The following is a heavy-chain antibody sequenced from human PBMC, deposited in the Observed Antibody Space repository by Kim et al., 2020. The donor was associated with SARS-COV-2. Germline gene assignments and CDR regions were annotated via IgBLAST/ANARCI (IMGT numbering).Heavy chain of an antibody. CDR3: ARERVFSSGGSCYGYYYGMDV. CDR1: GYTFTSYA. V-gene: IGHV1-3*01. D-gene: IGHD2-15*01. J-gene: IGHJ6*02. CDR2: INAGNGNT. Sequence: ASVKVSCKASGYTFTSYAMHWVRQAPGQRLEWMGWINAGNGNTKYSQKFQGRVTITRDTSATTAYMELSSLRSDDTAVYYCARERVFSSGGSCYGYYYGMDVWGQGTTVTVSS.